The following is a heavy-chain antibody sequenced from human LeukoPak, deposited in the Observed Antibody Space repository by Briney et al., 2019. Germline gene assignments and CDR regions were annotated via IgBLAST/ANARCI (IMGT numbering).Heavy chain of an antibody. CDR3: ATGSLVGSYSRTFYYYYYGMDV. J-gene: IGHJ6*02. Sequence: ASVKDSCKLSRYTLTQLSMHWVRQAPGNEREGMGGFDPEDGETIYAKKFQGRVTMTEDTSTDTAYMELSSMRSEDTDVYYCATGSLVGSYSRTFYYYYYGMDVWGQGTTVTVSS. V-gene: IGHV1-24*01. D-gene: IGHD1-26*01. CDR2: FDPEDGET. CDR1: RYTLTQLS.